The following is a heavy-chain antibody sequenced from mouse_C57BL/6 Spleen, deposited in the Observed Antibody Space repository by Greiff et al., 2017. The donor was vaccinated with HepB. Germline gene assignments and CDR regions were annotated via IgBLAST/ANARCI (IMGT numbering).Heavy chain of an antibody. V-gene: IGHV1-82*01. CDR2: IYPGDGDT. J-gene: IGHJ3*01. CDR3: ARGGGEAWFAY. Sequence: VQLQQSGPELVKPGASVKISCKASGYAFSSSWMNWVKQRPGKGLEWIGRIYPGDGDTNYNGKFKGKATLTADKSSSTAYMQLSSLTSEDSAVYFCARGGGEAWFAYWGQGTLVTVSA. CDR1: GYAFSSSW.